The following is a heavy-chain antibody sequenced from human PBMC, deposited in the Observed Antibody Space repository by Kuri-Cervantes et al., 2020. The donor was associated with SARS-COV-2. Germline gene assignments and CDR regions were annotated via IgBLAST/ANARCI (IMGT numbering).Heavy chain of an antibody. CDR2: ISSSSSYI. Sequence: GESLKISCAASGFTFSSYGMNWVRQAPGKGLEYVSSISSSSSYIYYADSVKGRFTISRDNAKNSLHLQMNSLRAEDTAVYYCAIGDSSSPHDAFDIWGQGTMVTVSS. D-gene: IGHD6-6*01. J-gene: IGHJ3*02. CDR3: AIGDSSSPHDAFDI. CDR1: GFTFSSYG. V-gene: IGHV3-21*01.